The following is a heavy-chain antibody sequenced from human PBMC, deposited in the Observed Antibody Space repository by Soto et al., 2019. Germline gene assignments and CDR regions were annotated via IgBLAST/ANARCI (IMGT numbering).Heavy chain of an antibody. D-gene: IGHD2-2*02. V-gene: IGHV3-23*01. CDR3: ARGHCSSTSCYIYYYGMDV. J-gene: IGHJ6*02. CDR2: VSGSGGST. CDR1: GFTFSSYA. Sequence: EVQLLESGGGLVQPGGSLRLSCAASGFTFSSYAMSWVRQAPGKGLEWVSAVSGSGGSTYYADSVKGRFTISRDNSKNTRYLQMNSLRAEDTAVYYCARGHCSSTSCYIYYYGMDVWGQGTTVTVSS.